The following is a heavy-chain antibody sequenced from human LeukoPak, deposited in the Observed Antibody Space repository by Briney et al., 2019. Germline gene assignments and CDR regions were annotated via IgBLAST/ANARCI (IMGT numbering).Heavy chain of an antibody. Sequence: SETLSLTCTVSGGSISSYSWSWIRQPAGKGLDWIGRIYTSGSTNYNPSLKCRVTMSVDTSKNQFSLKLSSVTAADTAVYYCARDTYNYGSSAYYFDYWGQGTLVTVSS. D-gene: IGHD5-18*01. V-gene: IGHV4-4*07. CDR3: ARDTYNYGSSAYYFDY. CDR1: GGSISSYS. J-gene: IGHJ4*02. CDR2: IYTSGST.